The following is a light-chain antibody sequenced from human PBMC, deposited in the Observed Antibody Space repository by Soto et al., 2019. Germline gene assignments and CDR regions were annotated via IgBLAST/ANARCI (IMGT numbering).Light chain of an antibody. J-gene: IGLJ1*01. CDR2: EVT. CDR3: CSYAGSSTYV. V-gene: IGLV2-23*02. CDR1: SSDVGSYNL. Sequence: QSVLTQPASVYGSTGRSITISCTGTSSDVGSYNLVSWYQQHPGKAPKFMIFEVTQRPSGVSNRFSGSKSGNTASLTISGLQAEDEADYYCCSYAGSSTYVFGTGTKVTVL.